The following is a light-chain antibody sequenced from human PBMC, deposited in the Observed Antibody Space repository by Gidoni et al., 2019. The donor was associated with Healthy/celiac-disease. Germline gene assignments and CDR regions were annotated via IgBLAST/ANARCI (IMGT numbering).Light chain of an antibody. J-gene: IGKJ2*01. CDR2: LGS. CDR3: MQALQTPRT. V-gene: IGKV2-28*01. CDR1: QSLLHINGYNY. Sequence: DIVMTHSPPSLLVTPGEPASISCRSSQSLLHINGYNYLDWYRQKPGQSPQLLIYLGSNRASGVPERFSGSGSGTDFTLKISRVEAEDVGVYYCMQALQTPRTFGQGTKLEIK.